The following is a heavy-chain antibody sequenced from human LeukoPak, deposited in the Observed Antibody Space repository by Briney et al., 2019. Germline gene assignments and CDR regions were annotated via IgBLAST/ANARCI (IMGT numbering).Heavy chain of an antibody. V-gene: IGHV4-59*08. J-gene: IGHJ3*02. CDR2: NYNSGRT. Sequence: PSETLSFTSTVSGGSCSTYYWSWFRQPQGQGLMWIAYNYNSGRTNYNPSLKSRVTISVDTSKNQFSLKLNSVTAADTAVYYCARRLAASDAFDIWGQGTMVTVSS. CDR1: GGSCSTYY. CDR3: ARRLAASDAFDI. D-gene: IGHD2-21*01.